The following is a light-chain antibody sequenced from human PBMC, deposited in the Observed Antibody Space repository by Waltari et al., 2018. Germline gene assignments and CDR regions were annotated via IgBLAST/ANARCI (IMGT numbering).Light chain of an antibody. CDR2: AAS. CDR3: QQSYSTPWT. CDR1: QSISSY. J-gene: IGKJ1*01. V-gene: IGKV1-39*01. Sequence: DIQMTQSPSSLSASVGDRVTITYRASQSISSYLNWYQQKPGKAPNLLIYAASSLQSGVPSRFSGSGSGTDFTLTITSLQPEDFATYYCQQSYSTPWTFGQGTKVEIK.